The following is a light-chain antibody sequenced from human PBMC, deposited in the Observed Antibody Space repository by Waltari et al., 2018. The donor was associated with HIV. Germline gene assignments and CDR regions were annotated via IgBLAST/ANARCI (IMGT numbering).Light chain of an antibody. CDR2: DVS. CDR1: SSDVGGYNS. Sequence: QSALTQPRSVSGSPGQSVTISCTGTSSDVGGYNSVPWYHQHPGKSPKFMIYDVSKRPSGVPDRFSGSKSGNTASLTISGLQAEDEADYYCCSYAGNYTLVFGGGTKLTVL. V-gene: IGLV2-11*01. J-gene: IGLJ3*02. CDR3: CSYAGNYTLV.